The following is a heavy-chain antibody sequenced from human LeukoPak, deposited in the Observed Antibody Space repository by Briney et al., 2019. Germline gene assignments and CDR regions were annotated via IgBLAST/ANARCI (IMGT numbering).Heavy chain of an antibody. CDR1: GFAVSSNH. CDR3: ARDGNYRVADDI. Sequence: PGGSLRLSCAASGFAVSSNHMNWVRQAPGKGLEWVSVIFNGGSTYYADSVKGRFTISRDNSKNTLYLQMNSLRAEDTAVYYCARDGNYRVADDIWGQGTMVTVSS. D-gene: IGHD3-10*01. V-gene: IGHV3-53*05. CDR2: IFNGGST. J-gene: IGHJ3*02.